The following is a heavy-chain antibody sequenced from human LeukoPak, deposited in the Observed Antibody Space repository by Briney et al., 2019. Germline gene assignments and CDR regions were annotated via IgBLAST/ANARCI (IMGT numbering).Heavy chain of an antibody. J-gene: IGHJ6*02. CDR2: INSDGSSI. Sequence: GGSLRLSCAASGFTFSDYWMHWVRQAPGKGLEWVSRINSDGSSISYADSVKGRFTISRDNAKNTLYLQMHSLRAEDTALYYCAREGWSGRNDEYLVGGMDVWAQGTTVTVSS. CDR3: AREGWSGRNDEYLVGGMDV. CDR1: GFTFSDYW. V-gene: IGHV3-74*01. D-gene: IGHD1-26*01.